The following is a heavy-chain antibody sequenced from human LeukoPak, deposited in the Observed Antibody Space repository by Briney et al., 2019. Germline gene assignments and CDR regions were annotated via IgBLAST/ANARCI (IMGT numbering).Heavy chain of an antibody. Sequence: GGSLRLSCAASGFTFSSYTMHWIRQAPGKGLEWVSSISGSNSYIFYADSVKGRFTVSGDNAKDSLYLQMNSLRAEDTAVYYCARALATLTYEGYWGQGTLVTVSS. CDR3: ARALATLTYEGY. CDR1: GFTFSSYT. CDR2: ISGSNSYI. D-gene: IGHD3-3*01. V-gene: IGHV3-21*01. J-gene: IGHJ4*02.